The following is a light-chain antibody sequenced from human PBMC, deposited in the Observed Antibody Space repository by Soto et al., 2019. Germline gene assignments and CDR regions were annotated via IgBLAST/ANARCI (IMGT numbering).Light chain of an antibody. J-gene: IGLJ1*01. V-gene: IGLV2-14*01. Sequence: QSVLTQPASLSGAPGQSITISCTGTSSDVGGYDYVGWYQQHPGKAPKLMIYNVYNRPSGVSFRFSGSKSGNTASLTISGLQTEDEADYYCTSYTNRYTYVFGTGTKVTVL. CDR3: TSYTNRYTYV. CDR2: NVY. CDR1: SSDVGGYDY.